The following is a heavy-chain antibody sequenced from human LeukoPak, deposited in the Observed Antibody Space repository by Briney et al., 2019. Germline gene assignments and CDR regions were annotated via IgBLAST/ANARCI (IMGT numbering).Heavy chain of an antibody. CDR1: GFTFSSYT. J-gene: IGHJ4*02. V-gene: IGHV3-21*01. CDR2: IGGSSSFV. D-gene: IGHD3-16*01. CDR3: ARVQGERRDY. Sequence: GGSLRLSCAASGFTFSSYTMNWVGQTQGKGVEWVSSIGGSSSFVFYADSVKGLSPISRDNAKNPLYLQMSSLRVEDTAIYYCARVQGERRDYWGQGTLVTVSS.